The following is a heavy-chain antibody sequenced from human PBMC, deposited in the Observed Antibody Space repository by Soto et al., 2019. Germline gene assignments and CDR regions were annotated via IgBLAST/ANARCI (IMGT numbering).Heavy chain of an antibody. J-gene: IGHJ6*02. D-gene: IGHD6-19*01. CDR2: IMPIFRTA. CDR1: GGTFTTAA. CDR3: ARDKDRPQLGWNYYYILDV. Sequence: QVQVEQSGAEVKKPGSSVKVSCKASGGTFTTAAISWVRQAPGQGLEWMGGIMPIFRTADYAQKFQDRVSITADESTRTAYLELRSLRSEDTAVYYCARDKDRPQLGWNYYYILDVWGQGTTVTVSS. V-gene: IGHV1-69*12.